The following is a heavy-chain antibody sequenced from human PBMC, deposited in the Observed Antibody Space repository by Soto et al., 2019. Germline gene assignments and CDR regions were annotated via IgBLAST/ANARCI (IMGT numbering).Heavy chain of an antibody. V-gene: IGHV3-33*01. Sequence: QEHPVESGGGVVHPGTSLRLSCAASGSIFRGYGMHWVRQAPGKGLEWVAVIWYDGSNKYYADSVKGRFTISRDNSKNMLYLQMDSLRAEDTAVYYCARDGIGGTVFRGFCDYWGQGTLVTISS. CDR3: ARDGIGGTVFRGFCDY. J-gene: IGHJ4*02. CDR1: GSIFRGYG. CDR2: IWYDGSNK. D-gene: IGHD1-7*01.